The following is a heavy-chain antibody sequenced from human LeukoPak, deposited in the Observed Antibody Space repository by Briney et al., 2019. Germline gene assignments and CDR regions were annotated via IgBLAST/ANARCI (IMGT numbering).Heavy chain of an antibody. D-gene: IGHD3-9*01. CDR3: AKWGDYDILTGYYDPDY. CDR1: GLTVTNYA. J-gene: IGHJ4*02. Sequence: GRSLRLSCAASGLTVTNYAMYCVRQPPGKGLEWVSAIRGRDDSTYYAYSVKARFTISRDTSKNPLFLQMNSLRAEDTAVCYCAKWGDYDILTGYYDPDYWGQGTLVTVSS. CDR2: IRGRDDST. V-gene: IGHV3-23*01.